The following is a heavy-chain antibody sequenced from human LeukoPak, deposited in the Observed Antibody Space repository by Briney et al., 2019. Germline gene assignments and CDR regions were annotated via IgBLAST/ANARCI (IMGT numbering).Heavy chain of an antibody. CDR3: ARGPGYSSSWYPDYFDY. V-gene: IGHV4-34*01. CDR1: GGSFSGYY. J-gene: IGHJ4*02. D-gene: IGHD6-13*01. CDR2: INHSGST. Sequence: SETLSLTCAVYGGSFSGYYWSWIRQPPGKGLEWIGEINHSGSTNYNPSLKSRVTITVDTSKNQFSLKLSSVTAADTAVYYCARGPGYSSSWYPDYFDYWGQGTLVTVSS.